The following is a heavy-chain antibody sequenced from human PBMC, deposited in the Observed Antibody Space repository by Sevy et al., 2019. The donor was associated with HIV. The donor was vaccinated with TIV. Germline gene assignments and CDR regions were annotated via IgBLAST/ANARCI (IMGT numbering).Heavy chain of an antibody. Sequence: GGSLRLSCAGSEFTFSNYWMSWVRQAPGKGLEWVANIKRDGSEKYYVASVKGRFTISRDNAKTSLYLQMNSLRAEDTAVYYCVREGLGGFSYSLDCWGQGTLVTVSS. V-gene: IGHV3-7*01. D-gene: IGHD5-18*01. CDR1: EFTFSNYW. J-gene: IGHJ4*02. CDR3: VREGLGGFSYSLDC. CDR2: IKRDGSEK.